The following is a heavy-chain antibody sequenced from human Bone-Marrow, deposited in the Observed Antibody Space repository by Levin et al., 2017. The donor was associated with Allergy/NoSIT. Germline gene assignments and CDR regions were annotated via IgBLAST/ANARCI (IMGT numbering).Heavy chain of an antibody. CDR2: ISYDGSNK. J-gene: IGHJ4*02. CDR1: GFTFGNYA. V-gene: IGHV3-30*04. CDR3: ATTACRGDDTTGYYLGLDY. D-gene: IGHD3-22*01. Sequence: GGSLRLSCTASGFTFGNYAIHWVRQAPGKGLEGVSIISYDGSNKYYADSVKGRFTVSRDNSKNTLSLQMDSLRVEDTAVYYCATTACRGDDTTGYYLGLDYWGQGTLVSVSA.